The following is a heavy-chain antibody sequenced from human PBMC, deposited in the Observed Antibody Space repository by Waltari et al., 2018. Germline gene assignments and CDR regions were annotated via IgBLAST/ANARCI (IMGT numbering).Heavy chain of an antibody. Sequence: EVQLVESGGGLVQPGGSLRLSCAASGFPFSSYEMNWVRQAPGQGLEWVSYISSSGSTIYYADSVKGRFTISRDNAKNSLYLQMNSLRAEDTAVYYCARDKHGYSKIVGYYYGMDVWGQGTTVTVSS. CDR1: GFPFSSYE. D-gene: IGHD4-4*01. V-gene: IGHV3-48*03. J-gene: IGHJ6*02. CDR2: ISSSGSTI. CDR3: ARDKHGYSKIVGYYYGMDV.